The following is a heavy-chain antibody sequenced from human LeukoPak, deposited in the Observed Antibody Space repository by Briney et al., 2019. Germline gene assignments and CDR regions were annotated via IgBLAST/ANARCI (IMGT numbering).Heavy chain of an antibody. CDR3: AKEITRPNRAVAGLNY. Sequence: GGSLRLSCAASGFTFSSYCMHWVRQAPGKGLEWVAIISYVGSHKFYADSVKGRFTIRRDNSNNTLYPQMNGLRAEDMAMYYCAKEITRPNRAVAGLNYWGQGTLVTVSS. J-gene: IGHJ4*02. CDR2: ISYVGSHK. CDR1: GFTFSSYC. D-gene: IGHD6-19*01. V-gene: IGHV3-30*18.